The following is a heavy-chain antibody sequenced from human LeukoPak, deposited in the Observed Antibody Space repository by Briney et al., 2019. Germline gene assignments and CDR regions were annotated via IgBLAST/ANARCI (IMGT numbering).Heavy chain of an antibody. Sequence: PGGSLRLSCAASVFTFSSYAMSWVRQAPGKGLEWVSPISCNCGSRYYAYSVKGRFTISRDNSKNKLYLQMNSLRAEDTAVYYCAKVRGRYCSGGSCFFFDYWGQGNLVTVSS. CDR1: VFTFSSYA. V-gene: IGHV3-23*01. CDR3: AKVRGRYCSGGSCFFFDY. D-gene: IGHD2-15*01. J-gene: IGHJ4*02. CDR2: ISCNCGSR.